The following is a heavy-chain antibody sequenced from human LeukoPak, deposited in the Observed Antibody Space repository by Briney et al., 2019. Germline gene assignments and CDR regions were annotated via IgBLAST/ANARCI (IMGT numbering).Heavy chain of an antibody. J-gene: IGHJ4*02. CDR2: XXXYNGNT. Sequence: VSVKVSCKASGYTFTSYGISWVRQAPGQGLEXXXXXXXYNGNTNYAQKLQGRVTMTTDTSTSTAYMELRSLRSDDTAVYYCARVITLLGYCSGGSCRGGDDYWGQGTLVTVSS. CDR1: GYTFTSYG. V-gene: IGHV1-18*04. D-gene: IGHD2-15*01. CDR3: ARVITLLGYCSGGSCRGGDDY.